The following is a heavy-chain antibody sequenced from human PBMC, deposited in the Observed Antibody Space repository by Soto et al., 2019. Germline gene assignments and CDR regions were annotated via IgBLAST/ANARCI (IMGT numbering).Heavy chain of an antibody. CDR1: GGSISSYY. CDR3: ARDYCSGGSCSNLGANDAFDI. D-gene: IGHD2-15*01. V-gene: IGHV4-59*01. Sequence: SEPLSLTCPVSGGSISSYYWSWIRQPPGKGLEWIGYIYYSGSTNYNPSLKSRVTISVDTSKNQFSLKLSSVTAADTAVYYCARDYCSGGSCSNLGANDAFDIWGQGTMVTVSS. J-gene: IGHJ3*02. CDR2: IYYSGST.